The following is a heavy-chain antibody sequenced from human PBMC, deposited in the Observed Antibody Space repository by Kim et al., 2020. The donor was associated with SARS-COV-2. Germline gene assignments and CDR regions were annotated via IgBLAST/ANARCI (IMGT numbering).Heavy chain of an antibody. Sequence: VKGRFTISRDDSENTLFLQMNSLRVEDTAVYYCAKGTSYSSSSARRPPEYWGQGTLVTVSS. V-gene: IGHV3-23*01. J-gene: IGHJ4*02. D-gene: IGHD6-6*01. CDR3: AKGTSYSSSSARRPPEY.